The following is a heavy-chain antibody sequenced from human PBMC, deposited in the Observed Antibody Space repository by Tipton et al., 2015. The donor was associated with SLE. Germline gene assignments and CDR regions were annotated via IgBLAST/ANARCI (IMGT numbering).Heavy chain of an antibody. V-gene: IGHV4-38-2*01. J-gene: IGHJ3*02. Sequence: TLSLTCAVSGYSISSGYYWGWIRQPPGKGLEWIGSIYHSGSTYYNPSLKSRVTISVDTSKNQFSLKLSSVTAADTAVYYCARVPGEREPNADAFDIWGQGTMVTVSS. CDR1: GYSISSGYY. D-gene: IGHD3-16*01. CDR3: ARVPGEREPNADAFDI. CDR2: IYHSGST.